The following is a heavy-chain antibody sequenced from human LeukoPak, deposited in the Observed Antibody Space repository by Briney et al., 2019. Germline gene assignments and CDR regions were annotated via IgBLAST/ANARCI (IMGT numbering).Heavy chain of an antibody. V-gene: IGHV4-61*02. J-gene: IGHJ4*02. CDR2: IYTSGSP. CDR1: GGAISSGSYY. D-gene: IGHD3-9*01. Sequence: SETLSLTCTVMGGAISSGSYYRSLIRQPAGKVLEWIGRIYTSGSPNYNPSLKSRVTISVDTYKNQFSLKLSSVTAADTAVYFFKQKTAYDILTGYYRGCFDYWGQGTLVTVSS. CDR3: KQKTAYDILTGYYRGCFDY.